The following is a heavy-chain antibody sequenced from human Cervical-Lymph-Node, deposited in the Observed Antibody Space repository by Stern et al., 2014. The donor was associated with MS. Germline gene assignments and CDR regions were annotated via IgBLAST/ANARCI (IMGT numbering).Heavy chain of an antibody. Sequence: VQLVESGPGLVKPSETLSLTCTVSGGSICSNSYYWGWIRQPPGKGLEWIGGIYCSGKTYPNESLQSRLTMSVDTSKSQFSLQRRSVTAADTAVYYCARIFRVLTLEDYFDLWGQGTLVTVAS. V-gene: IGHV4-39*01. D-gene: IGHD3-3*01. CDR2: IYCSGKT. J-gene: IGHJ4*02. CDR3: ARIFRVLTLEDYFDL. CDR1: GGSICSNSYY.